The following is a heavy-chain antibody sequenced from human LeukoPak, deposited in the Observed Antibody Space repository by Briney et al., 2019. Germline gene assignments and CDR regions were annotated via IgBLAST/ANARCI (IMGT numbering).Heavy chain of an antibody. CDR2: IHTNGNT. J-gene: IGHJ4*01. Sequence: SETLSLSCTVSGASISSSYWSWLRQPPGKGLEWIAYIHTNGNTNSNPSLKSRVTVSVDVSKDQFSLKLRSGAAADTALYYCARGYYDSRGFSNPFDSWGQGTLVTVSS. CDR1: GASISSSY. CDR3: ARGYYDSRGFSNPFDS. D-gene: IGHD3-22*01. V-gene: IGHV4-4*08.